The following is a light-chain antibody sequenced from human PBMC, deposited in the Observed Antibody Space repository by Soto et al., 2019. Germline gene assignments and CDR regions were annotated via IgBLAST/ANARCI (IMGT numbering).Light chain of an antibody. CDR1: SSNIGAGYD. CDR2: AYN. Sequence: QSVLTQPPSVSGAPGQKVTISCTGSSSNIGAGYDVQWYQQLPGTAPKLLIYAYNVRPSGVPDRFSGSKSGTSASLAITGLQAEDEADYYCQSYDNSLSGADVFGSGTKLTVL. CDR3: QSYDNSLSGADV. V-gene: IGLV1-40*01. J-gene: IGLJ1*01.